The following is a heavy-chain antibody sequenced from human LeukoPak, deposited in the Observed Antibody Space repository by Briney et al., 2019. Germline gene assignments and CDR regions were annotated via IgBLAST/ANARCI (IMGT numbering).Heavy chain of an antibody. CDR3: RYYDSSGYPYGVDY. J-gene: IGHJ4*02. V-gene: IGHV3-73*01. CDR1: GFTFSGSA. Sequence: GGSLRLSCAASGFTFSGSAIHWARQASGKGLEWVGRIRSKANSYATAYAASVKGRFTISRDDSKNTAYLQMNSLKTEDTAVYYCRYYDSSGYPYGVDYWGQGTLVTVSS. CDR2: IRSKANSYAT. D-gene: IGHD3-22*01.